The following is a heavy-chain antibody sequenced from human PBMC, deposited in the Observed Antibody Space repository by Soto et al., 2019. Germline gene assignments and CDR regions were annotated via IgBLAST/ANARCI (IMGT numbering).Heavy chain of an antibody. CDR2: ISGSGKDT. CDR3: ARVHLVRTSSYYCGMDV. Sequence: VDLVESGGGLVKPGGSLTLSCATSGFTFSNYRMNWVREAPGKGLEWVASISGSGKDTFYRDSVKGRFTISRDNAESSLVLHMNSLTVDDTAVYHCARVHLVRTSSYYCGMDVCGPGTTGTVSS. CDR1: GFTFSNYR. D-gene: IGHD6-6*01. J-gene: IGHJ6*02. V-gene: IGHV3-21*06.